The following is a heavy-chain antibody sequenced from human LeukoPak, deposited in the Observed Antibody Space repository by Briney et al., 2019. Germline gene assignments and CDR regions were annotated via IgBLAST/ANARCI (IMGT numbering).Heavy chain of an antibody. CDR2: IYHSGST. Sequence: SETLSLTCAVSGDSISGGDYYWSWIRQHPGKGLEWIGEIYHSGSTNYNPSLKSRVTISVDKSKNQFSLKLSSVTAADTAVYYCARVEHSYEFDYWGQGTLVTVSS. CDR1: GDSISGGDY. V-gene: IGHV4-39*07. D-gene: IGHD5-18*01. J-gene: IGHJ4*02. CDR3: ARVEHSYEFDY.